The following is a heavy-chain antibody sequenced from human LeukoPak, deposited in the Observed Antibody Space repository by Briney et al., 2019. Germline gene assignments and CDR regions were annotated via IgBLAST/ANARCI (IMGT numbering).Heavy chain of an antibody. J-gene: IGHJ4*02. CDR2: IYTSGST. CDR3: AREGSLEGDTSSWYHFDS. D-gene: IGHD6-13*01. Sequence: RSSETLSLTCTVSGGSISSSSYYWSWIRQPAGKGLEWIGRIYTSGSTNYNPSLKSRVTVSVDTSKNQFTLKLSSMTAADTAVYYCAREGSLEGDTSSWYHFDSWGQGTLVTVSS. V-gene: IGHV4-61*02. CDR1: GGSISSSSYY.